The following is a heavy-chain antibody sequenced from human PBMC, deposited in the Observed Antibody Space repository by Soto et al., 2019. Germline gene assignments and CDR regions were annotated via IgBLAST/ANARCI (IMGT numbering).Heavy chain of an antibody. CDR3: ARVSEMGTVTEGFYYYMDV. J-gene: IGHJ6*03. CDR1: GGTFSNYT. V-gene: IGHV1-69*02. Sequence: QVQLVQSGAEVKKPGSSVKVSCKASGGTFSNYTISWVRQAPGQGLEWMGRIIPILNIANYAQKFQGRVTITADKSTTTAYMALSSLRSEDTAVYYCARVSEMGTVTEGFYYYMDVWGKGTTVTVSS. D-gene: IGHD4-17*01. CDR2: IIPILNIA.